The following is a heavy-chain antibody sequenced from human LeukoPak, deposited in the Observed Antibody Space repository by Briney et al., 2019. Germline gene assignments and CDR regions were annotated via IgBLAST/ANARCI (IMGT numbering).Heavy chain of an antibody. CDR2: INHSGST. V-gene: IGHV4-39*07. CDR1: GDSISSSSYY. J-gene: IGHJ4*02. CDR3: ARVRGSARFSSWAFDY. Sequence: SETLSLTCTVSGDSISSSSYYWRWIRRPPGKALEWIGEINHSGSTNYNPSLKSRVTISVDTSKNQFSLKLSSVTAADTAVYYCARVRGSARFSSWAFDYWGRGTLVTVSS. D-gene: IGHD6-13*01.